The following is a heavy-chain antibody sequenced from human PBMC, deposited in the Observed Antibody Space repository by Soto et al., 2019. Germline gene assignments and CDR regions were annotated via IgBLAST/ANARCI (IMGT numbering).Heavy chain of an antibody. CDR3: ARASLRYFDWSTVYYYYGMDV. CDR2: IIPIFGTA. V-gene: IGHV1-69*13. J-gene: IGHJ6*02. CDR1: GGTFSSYA. Sequence: SVKVSCKASGGTFSSYAISWVRQAPGQGLEWMGGIIPIFGTANYAQKFQGRVTITADESTSTAYMELSSLRSGDTAVYYCARASLRYFDWSTVYYYYGMDVWGQGTTVTVSS. D-gene: IGHD3-9*01.